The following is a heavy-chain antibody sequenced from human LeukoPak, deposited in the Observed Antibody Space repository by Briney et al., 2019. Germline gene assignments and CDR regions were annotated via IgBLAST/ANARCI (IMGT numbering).Heavy chain of an antibody. D-gene: IGHD3-10*01. CDR1: GFMFSSYW. CDR3: ARDLVWFGEPKGYCNYMDV. Sequence: SGGSLRLSCAASGFMFSSYWMSWVRQAPGKGLEWVADIKEDGSEKSYVDSVKGRFTISRDNAKNSLYLQMNTLRAEDTAVYYCARDLVWFGEPKGYCNYMDVWGKGTTVTVSS. V-gene: IGHV3-7*01. J-gene: IGHJ6*03. CDR2: IKEDGSEK.